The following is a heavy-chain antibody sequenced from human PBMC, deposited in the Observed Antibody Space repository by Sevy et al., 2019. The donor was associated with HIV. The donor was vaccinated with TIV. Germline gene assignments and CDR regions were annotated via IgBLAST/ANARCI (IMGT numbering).Heavy chain of an antibody. Sequence: SETLSLTCAVSGGSISSSNWWSWVRQPPGKGLEWIGEIYHGGSTNYNPSLKSQVTISVDKSKNQFSLKLSSVTAAGTAVYYCARVRIVGALDYWGQGTLVTVSS. CDR1: GGSISSSNW. CDR2: IYHGGST. D-gene: IGHD1-26*01. V-gene: IGHV4-4*02. J-gene: IGHJ4*02. CDR3: ARVRIVGALDY.